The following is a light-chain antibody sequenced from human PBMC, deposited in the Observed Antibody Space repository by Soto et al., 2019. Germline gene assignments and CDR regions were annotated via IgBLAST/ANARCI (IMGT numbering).Light chain of an antibody. CDR1: KSDIGVYDF. Sequence: QSALTQPPSASGSPGQSVTISCTGTKSDIGVYDFVSWYQHHPGKAPRLIIYEVVQRPSGVPDRFSGSKSGNTASLTVSGLQAADEADYYCGTWDSSLSAGVFGGGTKLTVL. CDR2: EVV. CDR3: GTWDSSLSAGV. V-gene: IGLV2-8*01. J-gene: IGLJ2*01.